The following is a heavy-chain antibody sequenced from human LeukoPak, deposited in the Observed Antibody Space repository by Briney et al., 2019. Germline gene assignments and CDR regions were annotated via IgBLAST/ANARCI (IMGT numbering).Heavy chain of an antibody. CDR2: IYYSGST. CDR3: ARESHKVPISKGLFDP. Sequence: SETLSLTCTVSGGSLSSYSWSWVRQPPGRGLEWIGYIYYSGSTNYNPSLKSRVTMSVDTSKNQFSLKLSSVTAADTAVYYCARESHKVPISKGLFDPWGQGTLVTVSS. CDR1: GGSLSSYS. V-gene: IGHV4-59*12. J-gene: IGHJ5*02. D-gene: IGHD3-9*01.